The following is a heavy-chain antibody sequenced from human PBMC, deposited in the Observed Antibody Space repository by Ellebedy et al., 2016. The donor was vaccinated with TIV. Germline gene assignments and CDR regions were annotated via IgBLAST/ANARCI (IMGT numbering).Heavy chain of an antibody. Sequence: MPSETLSLTCTVSGYSIRSGYYWGWIRQPPGKGLECIGSIYHSGSTYYNPSLKSRVTISVDTSKNQFSLKLSSVTAADTAVYYCARDSPRYSGSYYDYWGQGTLVTVSS. CDR1: GYSIRSGYY. CDR2: IYHSGST. D-gene: IGHD1-26*01. V-gene: IGHV4-38-2*02. CDR3: ARDSPRYSGSYYDY. J-gene: IGHJ4*02.